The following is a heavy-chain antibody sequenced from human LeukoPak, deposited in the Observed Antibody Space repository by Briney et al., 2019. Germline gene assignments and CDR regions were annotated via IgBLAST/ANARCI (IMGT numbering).Heavy chain of an antibody. CDR2: LDYSGST. J-gene: IGHJ4*02. CDR3: ERQAISGYDPPPFDS. V-gene: IGHV4-39*01. D-gene: IGHD5-12*01. CDR1: GGSISSSTYY. Sequence: PSETLSLTCTVSGGSISSSTYYWGWIRQTPGKGLEWIGNLDYSGSTYYNPSLKSRVTISVDTSKNQFSLKLSSVTAADTAVYYCERQAISGYDPPPFDSWGQGTLVTVSS.